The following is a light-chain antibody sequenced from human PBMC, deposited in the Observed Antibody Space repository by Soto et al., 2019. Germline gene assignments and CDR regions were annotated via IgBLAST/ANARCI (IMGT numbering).Light chain of an antibody. V-gene: IGKV3-15*01. CDR3: QQYNNWPRT. CDR2: DAS. J-gene: IGKJ1*01. Sequence: VTTQSPATLSVSPGESATLSCRASQSISNNLAWYQQKPGQAPRLLMYDASNRATGIPDRFSGSGSGAEFTLTISCLQSEDLAVYYCQQYNNWPRTFGQGTKV. CDR1: QSISNN.